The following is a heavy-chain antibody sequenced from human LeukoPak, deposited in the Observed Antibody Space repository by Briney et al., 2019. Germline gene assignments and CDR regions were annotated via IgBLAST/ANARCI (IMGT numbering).Heavy chain of an antibody. Sequence: GGSLRLSCAASGFTYTSYAMSWVRQAPGGGLEWVSGISGSDGSTYYADSVKGRFTISRDNSKNTLYLQMNSLGAEDTAVYYCAKDSTVGGHDYFDFWGQGTLVTVSS. V-gene: IGHV3-23*01. D-gene: IGHD1-26*01. CDR3: AKDSTVGGHDYFDF. CDR2: ISGSDGST. CDR1: GFTYTSYA. J-gene: IGHJ4*02.